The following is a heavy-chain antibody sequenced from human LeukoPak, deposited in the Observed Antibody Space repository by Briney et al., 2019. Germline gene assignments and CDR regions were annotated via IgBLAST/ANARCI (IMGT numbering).Heavy chain of an antibody. V-gene: IGHV3-23*01. CDR3: TSRIVVVMT. CDR2: ISNSGAGT. D-gene: IGHD2-15*01. Sequence: GGSLRLSCAASGFTFDDYAMHWVRQAPGKGLEWVSGISNSGAGTYYADSVKGRFTISRDNSKNTLYLQMNSLRAEDTAVYYCTSRIVVVMTWGQGTLVTVSS. J-gene: IGHJ5*02. CDR1: GFTFDDYA.